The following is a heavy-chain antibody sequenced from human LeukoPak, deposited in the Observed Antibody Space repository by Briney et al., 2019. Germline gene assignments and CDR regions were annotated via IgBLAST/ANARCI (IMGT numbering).Heavy chain of an antibody. CDR3: ARASIGGLVLGDY. CDR2: ISITSSHI. Sequence: GGSLRLSCAVSGFTFSPYSMNWVRQAPGKGLEWVSFISITSSHINYADSVKGRFIISRDNAKNSLYLQMNSLRAEDTAVYYCARASIGGLVLGDYWGQGILVTVSS. D-gene: IGHD2-15*01. CDR1: GFTFSPYS. J-gene: IGHJ4*02. V-gene: IGHV3-21*01.